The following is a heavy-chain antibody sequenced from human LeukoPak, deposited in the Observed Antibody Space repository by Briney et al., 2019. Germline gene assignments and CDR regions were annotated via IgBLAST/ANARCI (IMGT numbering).Heavy chain of an antibody. D-gene: IGHD3-10*01. V-gene: IGHV4-38-2*02. J-gene: IGHJ4*02. Sequence: SETLSLTCTVSGYSISSGYYWGWIRQPPGKGLEWIGSIYHSGSTNYNPSLKSRVTISVDTSKNQFSLKLSSVTAADTAVYYCARQWDYYGSGSYLDYWAREPWSPSPQ. CDR3: ARQWDYYGSGSYLDY. CDR1: GYSISSGYY. CDR2: IYHSGST.